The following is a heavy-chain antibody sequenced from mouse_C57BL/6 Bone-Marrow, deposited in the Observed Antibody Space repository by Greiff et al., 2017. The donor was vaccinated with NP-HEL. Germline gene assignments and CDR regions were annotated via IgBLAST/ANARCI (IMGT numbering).Heavy chain of an antibody. CDR2: INYDGSST. CDR1: GFTFSDYY. CDR3: ARGGYYGSSDWYFDV. Sequence: EVHLVESEGGLVQPGSSMKLSCTASGFTFSDYYMAWVRQVPDKGLEWVANINYDGSSTYYLDSLKSRFIISRDNAKNILYLQMSSLKSEDTATYYCARGGYYGSSDWYFDVWGTGTTVTVSS. V-gene: IGHV5-16*01. D-gene: IGHD1-1*01. J-gene: IGHJ1*03.